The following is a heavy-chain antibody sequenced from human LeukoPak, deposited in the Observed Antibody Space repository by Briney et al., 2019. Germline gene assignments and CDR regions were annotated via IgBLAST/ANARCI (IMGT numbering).Heavy chain of an antibody. D-gene: IGHD2-21*02. CDR3: ATRPRPVTIGPFDY. CDR2: VNPFTGDT. J-gene: IGHJ4*02. CDR1: GYALTGND. V-gene: IGHV1-2*02. Sequence: ASVKVSCMASGYALTGNDFYWVRQAPGQGLEYMGSVNPFTGDTNYAQKFQGRVTMTRDTSRNTAYMELSGLTSDDTAMYSCATRPRPVTIGPFDYWGQGTLVTVSS.